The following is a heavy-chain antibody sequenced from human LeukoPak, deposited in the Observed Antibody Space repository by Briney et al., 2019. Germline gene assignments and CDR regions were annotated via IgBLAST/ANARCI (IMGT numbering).Heavy chain of an antibody. J-gene: IGHJ4*02. V-gene: IGHV4-34*01. CDR3: AANPRGSY. CDR2: INHSGST. D-gene: IGHD1-26*01. Sequence: SETLSLTCAVYGGSFSGYYWSWIRQPPGKGLEWIGEINHSGSTNYNPSLKSRVTISVDTSKNQFSLKLGSVTAADTAVYYCAANPRGSYWGQGTLVTVSS. CDR1: GGSFSGYY.